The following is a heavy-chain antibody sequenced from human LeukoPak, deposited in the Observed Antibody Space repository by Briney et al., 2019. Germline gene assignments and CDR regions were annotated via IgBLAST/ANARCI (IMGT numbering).Heavy chain of an antibody. CDR3: AREDIAVAGFFDY. J-gene: IGHJ4*02. V-gene: IGHV4-59*01. Sequence: PSETLSLTCTVSGVSISSYYWSWIRQPPGKGLEWIGYIYYSGSTNYNPSLKSRVTISVDTSKNQFSLKLSSVTAADTAVYYCAREDIAVAGFFDYWGQGTLVTVSS. CDR1: GVSISSYY. D-gene: IGHD6-19*01. CDR2: IYYSGST.